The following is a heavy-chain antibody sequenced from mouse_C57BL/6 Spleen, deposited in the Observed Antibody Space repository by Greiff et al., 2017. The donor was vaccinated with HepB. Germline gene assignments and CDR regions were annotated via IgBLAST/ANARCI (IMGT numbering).Heavy chain of an antibody. CDR1: GFTFSSYA. V-gene: IGHV5-4*01. J-gene: IGHJ4*01. Sequence: EVKLMESGGGLVKPGGSLKLSCAASGFTFSSYAMSWVRQTPEKRLEWVATISDGGSYTYYPDNVKGRFTISRDNAKNNLYLQMSHLKSEDTAMYYCARELYDGRYYYAMDYWGQGTSVTVSS. CDR2: ISDGGSYT. D-gene: IGHD2-3*01. CDR3: ARELYDGRYYYAMDY.